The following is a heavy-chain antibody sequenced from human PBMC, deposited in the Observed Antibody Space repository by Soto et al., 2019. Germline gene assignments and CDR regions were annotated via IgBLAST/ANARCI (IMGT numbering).Heavy chain of an antibody. D-gene: IGHD3-22*01. CDR3: AREEHYYDSSGYSYYFDY. Sequence: QVQLVQSGAEVKKPGSSVKVSCKASGGTFSSYAISWVRQAPGQGLEWMGGIIPIFGTANYAQKFQGRVTITADESTSTAYMELSSLRSEDTAVYYGAREEHYYDSSGYSYYFDYWGQGTLVTVSS. V-gene: IGHV1-69*01. CDR2: IIPIFGTA. CDR1: GGTFSSYA. J-gene: IGHJ4*02.